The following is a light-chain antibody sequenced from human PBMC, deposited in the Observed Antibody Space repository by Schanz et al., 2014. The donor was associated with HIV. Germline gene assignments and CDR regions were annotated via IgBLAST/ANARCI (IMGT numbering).Light chain of an antibody. J-gene: IGLJ1*01. V-gene: IGLV2-14*01. CDR3: SSYTSSSTYV. CDR1: SSDVGGYNY. CDR2: DVN. Sequence: QSALTQPPSASGSPGQSVTISCTGTSSDVGGYNYLSWYQQHPGKAPKLMIYDVNNRPSGASNRFSGSKSGNTASLTISGLQAEDEADYYCSSYTSSSTYVFGTGTKLTVL.